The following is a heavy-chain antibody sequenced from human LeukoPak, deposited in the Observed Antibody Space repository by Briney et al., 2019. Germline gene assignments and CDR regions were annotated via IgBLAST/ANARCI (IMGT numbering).Heavy chain of an antibody. V-gene: IGHV1-2*04. D-gene: IGHD3-10*01. CDR2: INPNSGGT. CDR1: GYTFTGYY. CDR3: ARDMRPHYYYGSGSYFDY. J-gene: IGHJ4*02. Sequence: ASVKVSCKASGYTFTGYYMHWVRQAPGQGLEWTGWINPNSGGTNYAQKFQGWVTMTRDTSISTAYMELSRLRSDDTAVYYCARDMRPHYYYGSGSYFDYWGQGTLVTVSS.